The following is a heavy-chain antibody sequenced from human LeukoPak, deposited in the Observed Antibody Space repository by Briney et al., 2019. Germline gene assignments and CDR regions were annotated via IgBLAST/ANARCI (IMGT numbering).Heavy chain of an antibody. Sequence: GASVKVSCKASGYTFTGYYMHWVRQAPGQGLEWMGWINPNSGGTNYAQKFQGRVTMTRDTSISTAYMELSRLRSDDTAVYYCARDLTMVRGGDFDYWGQGTLVTVSS. J-gene: IGHJ4*02. CDR1: GYTFTGYY. D-gene: IGHD3-10*01. CDR3: ARDLTMVRGGDFDY. V-gene: IGHV1-2*02. CDR2: INPNSGGT.